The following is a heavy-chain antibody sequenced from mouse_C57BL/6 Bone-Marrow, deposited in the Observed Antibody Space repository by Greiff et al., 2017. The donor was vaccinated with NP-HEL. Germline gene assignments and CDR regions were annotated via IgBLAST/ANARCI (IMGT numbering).Heavy chain of an antibody. CDR2: IPPNSGST. V-gene: IGHV1-64*01. J-gene: IGHJ4*01. D-gene: IGHD1-1*01. CDR3: ARSGSFITTVGGAMDY. Sequence: VKLMESGAELVKPGASVKLSCKASGYTFTSYWMHWVKQRPGQGLEWIGMIPPNSGSTNYNEKFKSKATLTVDKSSSTAYMQLSSLTSEDSAVYYCARSGSFITTVGGAMDYWGQGTSVTVSS. CDR1: GYTFTSYW.